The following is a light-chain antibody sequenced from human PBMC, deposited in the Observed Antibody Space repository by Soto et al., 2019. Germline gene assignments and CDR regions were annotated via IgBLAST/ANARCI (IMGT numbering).Light chain of an antibody. V-gene: IGLV1-44*01. J-gene: IGLJ1*01. CDR3: AAWDDSLNGYV. CDR2: GTD. CDR1: SSSIGINT. Sequence: QSVLTQPPSASGTPGQRVTISCSGSSSSIGINTVNWYQHLPGTAPQLLIYGTDQRPSGVPDRFSASKSGTSASLAITGLQSEDEADYYCAAWDDSLNGYVFGSGTKVTVL.